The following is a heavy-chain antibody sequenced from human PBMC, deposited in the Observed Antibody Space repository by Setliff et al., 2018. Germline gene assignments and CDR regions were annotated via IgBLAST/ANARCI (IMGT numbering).Heavy chain of an antibody. CDR2: IYHDGNT. CDR3: ARGGGGYHAAS. D-gene: IGHD2-2*01. J-gene: IGHJ5*02. V-gene: IGHV4-4*02. CDR1: GVSVNSLTW. Sequence: TLSLTCAVSGVSVNSLTWWSWVRQSPGKGLEWIGHIYHDGNTKSYPSVHFNQSLKSRVTMSVDKSKNHFSLELTSVTAADTAVYYCARGGGGYHAASWGQGILVTVSS.